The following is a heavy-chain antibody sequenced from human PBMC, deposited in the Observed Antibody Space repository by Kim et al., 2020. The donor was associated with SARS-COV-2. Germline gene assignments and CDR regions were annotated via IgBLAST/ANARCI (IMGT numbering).Heavy chain of an antibody. V-gene: IGHV3-30*02. CDR3: AKGRSNYGGYYGIDV. Sequence: DSVKGRLTISRDNSKNTLYLQMNSLRAEDTAVYYCAKGRSNYGGYYGIDVWGQGTTVTVSS. J-gene: IGHJ6*02. D-gene: IGHD4-4*01.